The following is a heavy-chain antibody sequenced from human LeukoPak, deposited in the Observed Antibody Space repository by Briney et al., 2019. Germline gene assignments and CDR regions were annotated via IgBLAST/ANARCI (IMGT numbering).Heavy chain of an antibody. V-gene: IGHV4-59*01. J-gene: IGHJ6*03. Sequence: PSETLSLTCTVSGGSISGYYWSWIRQPPGKGLEWIGYIYYTGITNYNPSLKSRVTISVDTSKNHFSLKLSSVTAADTAVYYCARGARFSSWQGPYMDVWGKGTTVTVSS. CDR3: ARGARFSSWQGPYMDV. D-gene: IGHD6-13*01. CDR2: IYYTGIT. CDR1: GGSISGYY.